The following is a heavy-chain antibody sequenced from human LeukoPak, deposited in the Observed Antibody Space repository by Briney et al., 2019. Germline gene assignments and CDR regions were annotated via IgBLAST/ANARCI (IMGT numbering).Heavy chain of an antibody. J-gene: IGHJ4*02. CDR2: ISDSGDHT. Sequence: GESLRLSCAASGFTFSSYAMSWVRQAPGKGLEWVSGISDSGDHTYYVDSVKGRFTISRDNSKNTFYMEMNSLRVEDTAMYYCAKDRVSVAGSYDSWGQGTLVTVSS. CDR3: AKDRVSVAGSYDS. CDR1: GFTFSSYA. V-gene: IGHV3-23*01. D-gene: IGHD6-19*01.